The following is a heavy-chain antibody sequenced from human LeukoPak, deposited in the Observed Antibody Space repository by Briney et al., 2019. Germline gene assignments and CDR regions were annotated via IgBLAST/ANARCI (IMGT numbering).Heavy chain of an antibody. Sequence: SETLSLTCTVSGGSISSYSWSWIRQPPGKGLEWIGYISYSGSTNYNPSLKGRVTMSVDRSRNQFSLKLNSVTAADTAVYYCARHIANGWYAYWGQGTLVTVSS. CDR2: ISYSGST. V-gene: IGHV4-59*08. D-gene: IGHD6-19*01. CDR1: GGSISSYS. CDR3: ARHIANGWYAY. J-gene: IGHJ4*02.